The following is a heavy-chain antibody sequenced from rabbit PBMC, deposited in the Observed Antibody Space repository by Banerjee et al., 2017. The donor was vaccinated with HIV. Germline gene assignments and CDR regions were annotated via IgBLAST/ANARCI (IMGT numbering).Heavy chain of an antibody. CDR2: INTISGDT. V-gene: IGHV1S45*01. J-gene: IGHJ6*01. D-gene: IGHD2-1*01. CDR1: GFSFNNRYV. CDR3: ARDERYGGTSFSGMDL. Sequence: QEQLVESGGDLVKPEGSLTLTCTASGFSFNNRYVMCWVRQAPGKGLEWIACINTISGDTVYATWAKGRFTISKASSTTVTLRMTSLTAADTATYFCARDERYGGTSFSGMDLWGPGTLVTVS.